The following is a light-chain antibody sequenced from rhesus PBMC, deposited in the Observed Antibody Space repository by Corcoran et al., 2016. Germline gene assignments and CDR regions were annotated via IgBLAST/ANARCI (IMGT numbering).Light chain of an antibody. CDR1: QSLLHTNGNIY. CDR3: MQGTHWPYS. J-gene: IGKJ2*01. CDR2: KVS. V-gene: IGKV2-58*03. Sequence: DVVMTQSPLSLPVTPGQPASISCRSSQSLLHTNGNIYLSWFLQKPGQPPRGLIYKVSNRDSGGPDRVSGSGAGTDFTLKISRVEAEDVGIYYCMQGTHWPYSFGQGTKVEIK.